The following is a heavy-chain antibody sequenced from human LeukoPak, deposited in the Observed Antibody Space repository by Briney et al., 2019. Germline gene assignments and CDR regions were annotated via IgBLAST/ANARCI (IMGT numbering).Heavy chain of an antibody. CDR3: ATHPYSNWESTSNFDY. D-gene: IGHD7-27*01. Sequence: SETLSLTCTVSGGSIYSSSYYWAWIRQPPGKGLEWIGSIYYSGSISYSPSLKSRVTISIETSKNQFSLKLNSVTAADTAVYYCATHPYSNWESTSNFDYWGQGTLVTVSS. J-gene: IGHJ4*02. V-gene: IGHV4-39*01. CDR1: GGSIYSSSYY. CDR2: IYYSGSI.